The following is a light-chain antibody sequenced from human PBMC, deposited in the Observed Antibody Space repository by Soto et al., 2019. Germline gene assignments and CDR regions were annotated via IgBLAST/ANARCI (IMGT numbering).Light chain of an antibody. Sequence: QSVLTQPRSVSGSPGQSVTISCTGTSSDVGGYNYVSWYQQHPGKAPKLMIYDVSKRPSGVPDRFSGSKSGNTASLTISGLQAEDEADYYCCSYAGSSTLRVVFGVGTKLTVL. CDR2: DVS. CDR1: SSDVGGYNY. CDR3: CSYAGSSTLRVV. J-gene: IGLJ2*01. V-gene: IGLV2-11*01.